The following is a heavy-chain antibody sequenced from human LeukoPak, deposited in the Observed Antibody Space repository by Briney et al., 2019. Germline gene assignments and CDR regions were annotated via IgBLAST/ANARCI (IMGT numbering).Heavy chain of an antibody. CDR2: IKSDGGT. D-gene: IGHD3-22*01. CDR3: ARAPSEIGGYYPEYFRH. V-gene: IGHV3-74*01. CDR1: GFTFSTYW. J-gene: IGHJ1*01. Sequence: GGSLRLSCAASGFTFSTYWMHWVRQAPGKGLVWVSRIKSDGGTNYADSVKGRFTISRDNAKKTVSLQMNSLRPEDTSVYYCARAPSEIGGYYPEYFRHWGQGTLVTVSS.